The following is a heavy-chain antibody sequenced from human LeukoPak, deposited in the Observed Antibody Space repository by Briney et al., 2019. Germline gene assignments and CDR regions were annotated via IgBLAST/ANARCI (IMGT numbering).Heavy chain of an antibody. CDR2: ISGSGGST. Sequence: QSWGSLRLSCAASGFTFSSYAMSWVRQAPGKGLEWVSGISGSGGSTYYADSVKGRFTISRDNSKNTLYLQMNSLRAEDTAVYYCAKGYCRGISCYSDYWGQGTLVTVSS. V-gene: IGHV3-23*01. CDR1: GFTFSSYA. CDR3: AKGYCRGISCYSDY. D-gene: IGHD2-2*02. J-gene: IGHJ4*02.